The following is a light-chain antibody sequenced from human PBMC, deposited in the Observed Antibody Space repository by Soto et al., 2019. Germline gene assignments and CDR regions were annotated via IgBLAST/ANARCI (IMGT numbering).Light chain of an antibody. J-gene: IGKJ4*01. Sequence: DIQMTQSPSTLSASVGDRVTITCRASQSISTWLAWYQQKPGKAPKLLIYKASNLEGGVPSSFSGSGSGTEFNITINGLQPDDFATYYCQQYNTYPLSFGGGTTVEIK. CDR1: QSISTW. V-gene: IGKV1-5*03. CDR3: QQYNTYPLS. CDR2: KAS.